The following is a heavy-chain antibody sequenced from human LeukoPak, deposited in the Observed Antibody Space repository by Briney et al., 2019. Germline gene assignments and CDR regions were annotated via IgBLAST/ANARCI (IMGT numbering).Heavy chain of an antibody. J-gene: IGHJ4*02. CDR2: IYYSGST. V-gene: IGHV4-59*01. CDR3: ARVSGWPGVYYFDY. CDR1: GFVLSSYA. D-gene: IGHD6-19*01. Sequence: GSLRLSCAASGFVLSSYAMNWVRQAPGKGLEWIGYIYYSGSTNYNPSLKSRVTISVDTSKNQFSLKLSSVTAADTAVYYCARVSGWPGVYYFDYWGQGTLVTVSS.